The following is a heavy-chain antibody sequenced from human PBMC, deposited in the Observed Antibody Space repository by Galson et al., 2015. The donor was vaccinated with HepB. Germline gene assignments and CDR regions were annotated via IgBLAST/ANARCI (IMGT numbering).Heavy chain of an antibody. V-gene: IGHV3-30-3*01. CDR1: GFTFSTSA. CDR2: ISFDGSNK. D-gene: IGHD4-17*01. Sequence: SLRLSCAASGFTFSTSAMHWVRQAPGKGLEWVAIISFDGSNKYYADPVKGRFTISRDNTKNTLYLQMNSLRSEDTGVYFCANNADYGDYFVYYYHGIDVWGQGTTVTVSS. CDR3: ANNADYGDYFVYYYHGIDV. J-gene: IGHJ6*02.